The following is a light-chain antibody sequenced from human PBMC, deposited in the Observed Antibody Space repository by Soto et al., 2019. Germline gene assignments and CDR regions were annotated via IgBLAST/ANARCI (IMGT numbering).Light chain of an antibody. J-gene: IGKJ3*01. CDR1: QSISAS. Sequence: EIVLTQFPATLSLSPGERATLSCRANQSISASLAWYQHKPGQAPRLLIYGAFNRATGVPARFSGSGSGTDFTLTIDSLQPEDFAVYFCQQRTNWPPGFTFGPGTKVEIK. V-gene: IGKV3-11*01. CDR2: GAF. CDR3: QQRTNWPPGFT.